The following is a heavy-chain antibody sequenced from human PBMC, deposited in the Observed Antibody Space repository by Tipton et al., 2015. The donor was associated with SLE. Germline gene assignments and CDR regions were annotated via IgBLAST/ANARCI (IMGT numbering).Heavy chain of an antibody. CDR3: ARDPDYGDPGTFDY. D-gene: IGHD4-17*01. CDR1: GGSFSGYY. Sequence: LRLSCAVYGGSFSGYYWSWIRQPPGKGLEWIGEINHSGGTNYNPSLKSRVTISVDTSKNQFSLKLSSVTAADTAVYYCARDPDYGDPGTFDYWGQGTLVTVSS. V-gene: IGHV4-34*01. J-gene: IGHJ4*02. CDR2: INHSGGT.